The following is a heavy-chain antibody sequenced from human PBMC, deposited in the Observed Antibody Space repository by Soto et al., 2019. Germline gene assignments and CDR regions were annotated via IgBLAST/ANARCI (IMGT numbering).Heavy chain of an antibody. CDR1: GFTFSSYG. Sequence: QVQLVESGGGVVQPGRSLRLSCAASGFTFSSYGMHWVRQAPGKGLEWVAAIWYDGSNKYYADSLKGRFTISRDNSKKTLYLQVNSLRAEDTAVYFCARDDYDSSGYYYVDYWGQGTLVTVSS. CDR3: ARDDYDSSGYYYVDY. CDR2: IWYDGSNK. V-gene: IGHV3-33*01. D-gene: IGHD3-22*01. J-gene: IGHJ4*02.